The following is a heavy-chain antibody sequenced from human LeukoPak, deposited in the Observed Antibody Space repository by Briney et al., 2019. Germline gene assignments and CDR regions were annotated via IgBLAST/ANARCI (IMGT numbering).Heavy chain of an antibody. CDR3: AKSIRGSRSLGDDEGWFDP. J-gene: IGHJ5*02. V-gene: IGHV3-23*01. CDR1: GFTFDDYG. CDR2: ISGSGGST. D-gene: IGHD4-17*01. Sequence: PGGSLRLSCAASGFTFDDYGMSWVRQAPGKGLEWVSAISGSGGSTYYADSVKGRFTISRDNSKNTLYLQMNSLRAEDTAVYYCAKSIRGSRSLGDDEGWFDPWGQGTLVTVSS.